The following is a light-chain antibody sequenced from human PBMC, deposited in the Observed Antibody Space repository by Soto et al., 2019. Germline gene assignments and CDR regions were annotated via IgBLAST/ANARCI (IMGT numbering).Light chain of an antibody. J-gene: IGLJ2*01. CDR2: LNSDGSH. V-gene: IGLV4-69*01. CDR3: QNWGSGIVV. CDR1: SGHSNYA. Sequence: QLVLTQSPSASASLGASVTLTCTLSSGHSNYAIAWHQQQSEKGHPYLMKLNSDGSHSTGDGIPDRFSGSSSGAERFLTISSLQSEDDADYYCQNWGSGIVVFGGGTKLTVL.